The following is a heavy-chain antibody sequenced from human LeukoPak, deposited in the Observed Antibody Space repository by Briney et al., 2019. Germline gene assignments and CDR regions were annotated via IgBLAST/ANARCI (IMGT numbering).Heavy chain of an antibody. CDR3: ARVVTMGSPFYGMDV. J-gene: IGHJ6*02. Sequence: GGSLRLSCAASGFTFSSYSMNWVRQAPGKGLEWVSSISSSSSYIYYADSVKGRFTISRDNAKNSLYLQMNSLRAEDTAVYYCARVVTMGSPFYGMDVWGQGTTVTVSS. D-gene: IGHD3-10*01. V-gene: IGHV3-21*01. CDR2: ISSSSSYI. CDR1: GFTFSSYS.